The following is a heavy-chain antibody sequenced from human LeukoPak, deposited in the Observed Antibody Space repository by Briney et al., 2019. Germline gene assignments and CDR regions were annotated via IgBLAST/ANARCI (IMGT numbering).Heavy chain of an antibody. V-gene: IGHV1-69*01. D-gene: IGHD6-13*01. CDR3: ARGGQQLVYVFDY. Sequence: AASVKVSCMASGGSFSSYAMSWVRQAPGQGLEWIGGIIPIFGTANYAQKFQGRVTITADESTSTAYMELSSLRSEDTAVYYCARGGQQLVYVFDYWGQGTLVTVSS. CDR2: IIPIFGTA. J-gene: IGHJ4*02. CDR1: GGSFSSYA.